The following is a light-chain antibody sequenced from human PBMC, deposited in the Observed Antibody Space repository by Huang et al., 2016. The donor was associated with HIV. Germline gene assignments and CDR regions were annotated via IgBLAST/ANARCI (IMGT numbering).Light chain of an antibody. CDR1: HSVVNK. CDR2: DTS. Sequence: EIIMTQSPAVLSMSPGERVTLTCRARHSVVNKLAWYQQKPGRAPRLVIYDTSTRSSAVPDRFRGSESGTNFSLTINNLQSEDLAVYYCQHYNNWPLTFGGGTRVEIK. CDR3: QHYNNWPLT. J-gene: IGKJ4*01. V-gene: IGKV3-15*01.